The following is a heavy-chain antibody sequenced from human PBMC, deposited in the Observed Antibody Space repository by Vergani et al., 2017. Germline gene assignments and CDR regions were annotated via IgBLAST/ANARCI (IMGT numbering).Heavy chain of an antibody. CDR3: AKPPHPLLPRQIAYFQH. CDR2: ISGSGGST. V-gene: IGHV3-23*01. D-gene: IGHD3-22*01. Sequence: EVQLLESGGGLVQPGGSLRLSCAASGFTFSSYAMSWVRQAPGKGLEWVSAISGSGGSTYYADSVKGRFTISRYNSKNTLYLQMNSMRAEATAVYYCAKPPHPLLPRQIAYFQHWGQGTLVTVSS. CDR1: GFTFSSYA. J-gene: IGHJ1*01.